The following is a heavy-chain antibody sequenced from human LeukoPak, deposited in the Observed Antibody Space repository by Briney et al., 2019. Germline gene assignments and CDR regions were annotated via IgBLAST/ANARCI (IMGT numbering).Heavy chain of an antibody. CDR1: GCTFSSYT. V-gene: IGHV1-69*04. J-gene: IGHJ4*02. CDR3: ARDLGRNYYDSSKFDY. CDR2: IIPILGIA. Sequence: RASVKVSCKASGCTFSSYTISWVRQAPGQGLEWMGRIIPILGIANYAQKFQGRVTITADKSTSTAYMELSSLRSEDTAVYYCARDLGRNYYDSSKFDYWGQGTLVTVSS. D-gene: IGHD3-22*01.